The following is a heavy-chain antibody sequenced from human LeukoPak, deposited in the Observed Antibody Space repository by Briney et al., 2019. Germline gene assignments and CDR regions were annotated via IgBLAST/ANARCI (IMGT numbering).Heavy chain of an antibody. V-gene: IGHV4-39*07. J-gene: IGHJ5*02. CDR3: ARGLRRRSMIVVPRRAHWFDP. D-gene: IGHD3-22*01. CDR1: GGSISSSSYY. CDR2: IYYSGST. Sequence: SETLSLTCTVSGGSISSSSYYWGWIRQPPGKGLEWIESIYYSGSTYYNPSLKSRVTISVDTSKNQFSLKLSSVTAADTAVYYCARGLRRRSMIVVPRRAHWFDPWGQGTLVTVTS.